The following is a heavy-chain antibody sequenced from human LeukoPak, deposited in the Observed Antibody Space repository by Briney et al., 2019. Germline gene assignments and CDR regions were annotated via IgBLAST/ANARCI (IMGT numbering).Heavy chain of an antibody. CDR3: TRTFYSSPNNWFDP. Sequence: PSETLSLTCAVSGYSISRGYYWALIRQPPGKGLEWIGTVYHTGSIYYNPSLRSRVTISVDTSKNQFSLKLSSVTAADTAVYYCTRTFYSSPNNWFDPWGQGTLVTVSS. CDR1: GYSISRGYY. D-gene: IGHD2/OR15-2a*01. CDR2: VYHTGSI. J-gene: IGHJ5*02. V-gene: IGHV4-38-2*01.